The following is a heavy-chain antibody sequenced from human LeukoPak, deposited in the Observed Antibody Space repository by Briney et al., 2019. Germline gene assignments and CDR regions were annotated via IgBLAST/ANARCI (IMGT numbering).Heavy chain of an antibody. J-gene: IGHJ4*02. CDR3: ARGWYQLLWGPFEY. D-gene: IGHD2-2*01. V-gene: IGHV4-39*07. CDR2: IYYSGST. Sequence: KTSETLSLTCTVSGGSISSSSYYWGWIRQPPGKGLERIGSIYYSGSTYYNPSLKSRVTISVDTSKNQFSLKLSSVTAADTAVYYCARGWYQLLWGPFEYWGQGTLVTVSS. CDR1: GGSISSSSYY.